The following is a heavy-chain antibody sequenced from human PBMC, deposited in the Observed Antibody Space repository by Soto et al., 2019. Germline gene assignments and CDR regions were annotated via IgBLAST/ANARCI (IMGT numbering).Heavy chain of an antibody. CDR2: ISSSSSTI. CDR3: ARDILTTHFAY. CDR1: GFTFSSYS. J-gene: IGHJ4*02. V-gene: IGHV3-48*01. Sequence: EVQLVESGGGLVQPGGSLRLSCAASGFTFSSYSMNWVRQAPGKGLEWVSYISSSSSTIYYADSVKGRFTISRDNAKNSLYLQMNSLRAEDTAVYYCARDILTTHFAYWGQGTLVTVSS. D-gene: IGHD3-9*01.